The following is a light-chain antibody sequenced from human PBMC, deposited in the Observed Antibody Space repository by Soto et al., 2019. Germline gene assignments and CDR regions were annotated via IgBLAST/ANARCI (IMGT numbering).Light chain of an antibody. CDR1: QSISTY. V-gene: IGKV1-39*01. Sequence: DIQMTQSPSSLSASIGDRVTITCRASQSISTYLNWYQHKPGKAPKLLVYGASTLQSGVPSRFSGSGSGTDFPLTISSLQPEDFATYYCQQSYSAPPITFGQGTRLEIK. J-gene: IGKJ5*01. CDR3: QQSYSAPPIT. CDR2: GAS.